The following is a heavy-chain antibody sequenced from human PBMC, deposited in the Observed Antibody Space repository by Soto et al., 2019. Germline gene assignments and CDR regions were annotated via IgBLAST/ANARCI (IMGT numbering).Heavy chain of an antibody. CDR2: FDPEDGET. CDR1: GYTLTELS. Sequence: ASVKVSCKVSGYTLTELSMHWVRQAPGKGLEWMGGFDPEDGETIYAQKFQGRVTMTEDTSTDTAYMELSSLRSEDTAVYYLATDLVYCTNGVCYKVDAFDFWGQGTMVNVS. J-gene: IGHJ3*01. D-gene: IGHD2-8*01. CDR3: ATDLVYCTNGVCYKVDAFDF. V-gene: IGHV1-24*01.